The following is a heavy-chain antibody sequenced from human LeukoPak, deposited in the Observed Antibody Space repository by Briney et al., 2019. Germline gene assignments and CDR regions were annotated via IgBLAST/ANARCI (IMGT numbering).Heavy chain of an antibody. CDR1: GFTFDDYG. CDR2: ISWISGCI. J-gene: IGHJ4*02. D-gene: IGHD1-26*01. Sequence: PGGSLRLSCAASGFTFDDYGMSWVRQAPGKGLEWVSGISWISGCIGYADSVEGRFTISRDNAKNSLYLQMNSLRAEDMALYYCAKDMSRGATMVGSYFDYWGQGTLVTVSS. CDR3: AKDMSRGATMVGSYFDY. V-gene: IGHV3-9*03.